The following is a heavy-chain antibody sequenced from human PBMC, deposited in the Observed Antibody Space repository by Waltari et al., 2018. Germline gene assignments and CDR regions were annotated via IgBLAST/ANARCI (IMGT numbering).Heavy chain of an antibody. CDR1: GGSISSYY. J-gene: IGHJ4*02. D-gene: IGHD3-22*01. CDR2: IYTGGST. V-gene: IGHV4-4*09. CDR3: ARLGYYDSSGYSY. Sequence: QVQLQESGPGLVKPSETLSLTCTVSGGSISSYYWSWIRQPPGKGLEWIGYIYTGGSTNYNPSLKSRVTISVDTSKNQFSLKLSSVTAADTAVYYCARLGYYDSSGYSYWGQGTLVTVSS.